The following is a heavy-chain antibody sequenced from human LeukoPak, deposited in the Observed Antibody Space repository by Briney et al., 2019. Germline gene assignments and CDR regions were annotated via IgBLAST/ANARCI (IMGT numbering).Heavy chain of an antibody. V-gene: IGHV3-21*01. CDR2: ISSSSSYI. J-gene: IGHJ4*02. Sequence: GGSLRLSCAASGFTFSSYSMNWVRQAPGKGLEWVSSISSSSSYIYYADSVKGRFTISRDNSKNTLYLQMNSLRAEDTAVYYCAKSLTNWNYGPDTNPTDYWGQGTLVTVSS. CDR3: AKSLTNWNYGPDTNPTDY. D-gene: IGHD1-7*01. CDR1: GFTFSSYS.